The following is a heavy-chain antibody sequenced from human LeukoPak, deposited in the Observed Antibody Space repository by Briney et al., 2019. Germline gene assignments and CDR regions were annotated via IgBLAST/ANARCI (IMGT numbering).Heavy chain of an antibody. CDR2: ISSSSSYI. CDR1: GFTFSSYS. V-gene: IGHV3-21*01. CDR3: ARAHSGWLDY. D-gene: IGHD6-19*01. J-gene: IGHJ4*02. Sequence: PGGSLRLSCAASGFTFSSYSVNWVRQAPGKGLEWVSSISSSSSYIYYADSVKGRFTISRDNAKNSLYLQMNSLRAEDTAVYYCARAHSGWLDYWGQGTLVTVSS.